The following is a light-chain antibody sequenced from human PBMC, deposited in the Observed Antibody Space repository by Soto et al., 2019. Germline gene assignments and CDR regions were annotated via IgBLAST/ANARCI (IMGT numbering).Light chain of an antibody. CDR3: AAWDDSLNGYV. V-gene: IGLV1-44*01. J-gene: IGLJ1*01. CDR2: SNN. Sequence: QSALTQPPSASGTPGQRVTISCSGSSSNIGSNTVNWYQQLPGTAPKLLIYSNNQRPSGVPDRFSGSKSGTSASLAISGLQSEDGADYYCAAWDDSLNGYVFATGTKVTVL. CDR1: SSNIGSNT.